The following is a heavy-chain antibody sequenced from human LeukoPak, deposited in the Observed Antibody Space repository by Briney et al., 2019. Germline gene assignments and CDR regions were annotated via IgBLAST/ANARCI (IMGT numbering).Heavy chain of an antibody. Sequence: GESLRLSCAVSGFTFTAYAMTWFRQTPGKGLEWVANIHDDGRVTNYVDSVKGRFTISRDNAKNSLYLQMNSLRAEDTAVYYCARDPTYYYDSSGLGIDYWGQGTLVTVSS. CDR3: ARDPTYYYDSSGLGIDY. V-gene: IGHV3-7*01. CDR2: IHDDGRVT. J-gene: IGHJ4*02. CDR1: GFTFTAYA. D-gene: IGHD3-22*01.